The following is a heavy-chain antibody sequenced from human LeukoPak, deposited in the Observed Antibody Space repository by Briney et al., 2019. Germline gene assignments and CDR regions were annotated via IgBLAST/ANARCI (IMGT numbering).Heavy chain of an antibody. CDR3: ARWVTARVAFDI. CDR2: ISVYNGNT. Sequence: ASVKVSCKASGYTFSSYDISWVRQAPGQGLEWMGWISVYNGNTNYAQNLQGRVTMTTDTSTSTAYMELRSLRSDDTAVYYCARWVTARVAFDIWGQGTMVTVSS. J-gene: IGHJ3*02. D-gene: IGHD5-18*01. CDR1: GYTFSSYD. V-gene: IGHV1-18*01.